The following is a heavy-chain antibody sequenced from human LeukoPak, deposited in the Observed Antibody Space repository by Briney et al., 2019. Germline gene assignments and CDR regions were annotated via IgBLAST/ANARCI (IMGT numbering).Heavy chain of an antibody. V-gene: IGHV3-23*01. CDR3: AKARATIYYFDC. CDR2: ISASDTST. CDR1: GFTFNTLA. D-gene: IGHD5-12*01. J-gene: IGHJ4*02. Sequence: GVSLRLSCAASGFTFNTLAMSWVRQAPGKGLEWVSAISASDTSTYYADSVKGRFTISRDNSKNTLYLQMNSLRAEDTAVYYCAKARATIYYFDCWGQGTLVTVSS.